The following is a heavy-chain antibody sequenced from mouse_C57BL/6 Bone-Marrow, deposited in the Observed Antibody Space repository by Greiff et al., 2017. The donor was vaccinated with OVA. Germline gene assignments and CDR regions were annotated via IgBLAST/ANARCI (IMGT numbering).Heavy chain of an antibody. CDR1: GFNIKDDY. Sequence: EVQLQQSGAELVRPGASVKLSCTASGFNIKDDYMHWVKQRPEQGLEWIGWIDPENGDTEYASKFQGKATITADTSSNTAYLQRSSLTSEDTAVYYCTTNWAWFAYWGQGTLVTVSA. CDR2: IDPENGDT. V-gene: IGHV14-4*01. D-gene: IGHD4-1*01. J-gene: IGHJ3*01. CDR3: TTNWAWFAY.